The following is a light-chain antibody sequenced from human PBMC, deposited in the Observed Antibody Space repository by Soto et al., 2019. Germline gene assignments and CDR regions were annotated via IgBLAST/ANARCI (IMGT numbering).Light chain of an antibody. CDR3: QQYNNWPT. Sequence: ESGLTQSPGTLSLSPGERATLSCRASQSVSSGYLAWYQQKPGPAPRLLIYGASSRATGIPDRFSGSGSGTDFTLTISSLQSEDFAVYYCQQYNNWPTFGQGTKVDI. V-gene: IGKV3-20*01. CDR2: GAS. CDR1: QSVSSGY. J-gene: IGKJ1*01.